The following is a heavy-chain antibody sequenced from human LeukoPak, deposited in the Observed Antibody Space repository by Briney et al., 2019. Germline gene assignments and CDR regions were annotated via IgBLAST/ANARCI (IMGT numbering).Heavy chain of an antibody. J-gene: IGHJ3*02. CDR3: ARQLGVEI. Sequence: SETLSLTCAVSGYSISSGYYWGWIRQPPGKGLEWIGSINHSGSTYYNPSLKSRVTISIYTSKNQFSLKLSSVTAADTAVYYCARQLGVEIWGQGTMVTVSS. V-gene: IGHV4-38-2*01. CDR1: GYSISSGYY. D-gene: IGHD1-1*01. CDR2: INHSGST.